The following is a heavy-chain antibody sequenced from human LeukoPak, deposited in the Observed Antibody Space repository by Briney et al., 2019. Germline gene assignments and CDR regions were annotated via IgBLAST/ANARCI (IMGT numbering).Heavy chain of an antibody. CDR2: IYYTGTI. Sequence: SETLSLTCAVSGGSLSSSSFYWGWIRQPPGKGLEWIASIYYTGTIHYNPSLKSRVTISVDTSKNQFSLKLSSVTAADTAVYYCARHGYYGSGCYRLYFQHWGQGTLVTVSS. D-gene: IGHD3-10*01. J-gene: IGHJ1*01. V-gene: IGHV4-39*01. CDR3: ARHGYYGSGCYRLYFQH. CDR1: GGSLSSSSFY.